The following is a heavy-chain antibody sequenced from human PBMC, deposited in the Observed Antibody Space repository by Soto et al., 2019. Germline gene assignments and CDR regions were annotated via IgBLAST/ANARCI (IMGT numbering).Heavy chain of an antibody. J-gene: IGHJ6*02. D-gene: IGHD3-10*01. CDR1: GGSFIGDY. CDR3: ARGRYYGSGSLASYYYGMDV. Sequence: SETLSLTCAVYGGSFIGDYWSWIRQPPGKGLEWIGEINHSGSTNYNPSLKSRVTISVDTSKNQFSLKLSSVTAADTAVYYCARGRYYGSGSLASYYYGMDVWGQGTTVT. V-gene: IGHV4-34*01. CDR2: INHSGST.